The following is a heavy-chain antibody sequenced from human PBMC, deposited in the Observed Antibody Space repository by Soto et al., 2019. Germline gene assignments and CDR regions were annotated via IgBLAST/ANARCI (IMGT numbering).Heavy chain of an antibody. V-gene: IGHV4-31*03. CDR1: GGSISSGGYY. CDR3: PRITAAPTWFDP. J-gene: IGHJ5*02. Sequence: QVQLQESGPGLVKPSQTLSLTCTVSGGSISSGGYYWSWIRQHPGKGLEWIGYIYYSGSTYYNPSLKSRVTISVDTSKNQFSLKLSSVTAADTAVYYCPRITAAPTWFDPWGQGTLVTVSS. CDR2: IYYSGST. D-gene: IGHD6-13*01.